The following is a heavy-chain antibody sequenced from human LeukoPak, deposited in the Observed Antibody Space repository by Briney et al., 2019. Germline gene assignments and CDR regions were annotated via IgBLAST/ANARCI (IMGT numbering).Heavy chain of an antibody. Sequence: QTGGSLRLSCAASGFTFSSYWMHWVRQAPGKGLEWVANMKTDGSEKYYVDSVKGRFTISRDNTKNSVYLQMNSLRVEDTAVYYCVLGSGWHDSYWGQGTLVTVSS. CDR2: MKTDGSEK. CDR1: GFTFSSYW. D-gene: IGHD6-19*01. CDR3: VLGSGWHDSY. J-gene: IGHJ4*02. V-gene: IGHV3-7*03.